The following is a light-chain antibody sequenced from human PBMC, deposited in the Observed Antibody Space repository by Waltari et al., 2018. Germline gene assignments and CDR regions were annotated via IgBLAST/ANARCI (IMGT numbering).Light chain of an antibody. CDR2: TAS. Sequence: DIQMTQSPSFVSASVGDRLTITCRASQGIRSRLGWYQQKPGKAPTLLIYTASTVQSGVPSRFSGSRSGTEFTLIITTLQPEDFAAYFCLQAYNFPRTFGQGTKLEIK. CDR3: LQAYNFPRT. J-gene: IGKJ2*01. CDR1: QGIRSR. V-gene: IGKV1-12*01.